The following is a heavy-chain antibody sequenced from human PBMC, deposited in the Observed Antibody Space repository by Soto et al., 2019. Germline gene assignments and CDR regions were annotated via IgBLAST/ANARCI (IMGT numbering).Heavy chain of an antibody. D-gene: IGHD3-3*01. CDR1: GASISSSIYY. CDR2: VSYSGST. CDR3: ARHKDFWSAYYAVDY. V-gene: IGHV4-39*01. J-gene: IGHJ4*02. Sequence: SETLSLTCIVSGASISSSIYYWGWIRLPPGKVLEWIVRVSYSGSTYNNPSLESRVTMSLDTSKNQFSLMLSSMTSSDTSVYYCARHKDFWSAYYAVDYWGPGTLVTVSS.